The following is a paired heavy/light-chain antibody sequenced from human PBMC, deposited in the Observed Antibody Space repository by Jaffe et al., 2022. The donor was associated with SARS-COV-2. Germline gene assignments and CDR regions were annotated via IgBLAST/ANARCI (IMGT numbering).Heavy chain of an antibody. CDR3: ARHRTYYDSGSHWWGGFDP. CDR2: IKEDGSEK. D-gene: IGHD3-10*01. CDR1: GFTFSSYW. Sequence: EVQLVESGGGLVQPGGSLRLSCAASGFTFSSYWMSWVRQAPGKGLEWVANIKEDGSEKYYVDSVKGRFTISRDNAKNSLYLQLNSLRAEDRAVYYCARHRTYYDSGSHWWGGFDPWGQGTLVTVSS. V-gene: IGHV3-7*01. J-gene: IGHJ5*02.
Light chain of an antibody. J-gene: IGKJ2*01. Sequence: ENVMTQSPLSLPVTPGEPASISCRSGQSLLHTNGYNYLDWYLQKPGQSPQLLIFLGSNRASGVPDRFSGSGSGTDFTLKISRVEAEDVGVYYCMQPLHIPYTFGQGTKLEIK. V-gene: IGKV2-28*01. CDR2: LGS. CDR3: MQPLHIPYT. CDR1: QSLLHTNGYNY.